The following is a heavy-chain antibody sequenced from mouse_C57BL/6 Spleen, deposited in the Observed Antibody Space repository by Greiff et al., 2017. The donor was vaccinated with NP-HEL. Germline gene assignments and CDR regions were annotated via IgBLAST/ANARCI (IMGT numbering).Heavy chain of an antibody. Sequence: EVKVIESGGGLVQPKGSLKLSCAASGFSLNTYAMNWVRQAPGKGLEWVARIRSKSNNYATYYADSVKDRFTISRDDSESMLYLQMNNLKTEDTAMYYCVGSPFAYWGQGTLVTVSA. CDR3: VGSPFAY. J-gene: IGHJ3*01. CDR2: IRSKSNNYAT. V-gene: IGHV10-1*01. CDR1: GFSLNTYA.